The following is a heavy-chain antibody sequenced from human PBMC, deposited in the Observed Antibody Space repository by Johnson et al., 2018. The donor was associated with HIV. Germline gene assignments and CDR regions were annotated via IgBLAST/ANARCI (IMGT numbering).Heavy chain of an antibody. CDR1: GFTFSSYV. V-gene: IGHV3-64*01. D-gene: IGHD3-10*01. Sequence: VQLVESGGGLVQPGGSLRLSCAASGFTFSSYVMSWVRQAPGKGLEYVSAISSNGGSTYYANSVKGRFTISRDNSKNTLYLQMGSLRAEDMAVYYCARSRGPMRKDAFDIWGQGTKVTVSS. CDR3: ARSRGPMRKDAFDI. J-gene: IGHJ3*02. CDR2: ISSNGGST.